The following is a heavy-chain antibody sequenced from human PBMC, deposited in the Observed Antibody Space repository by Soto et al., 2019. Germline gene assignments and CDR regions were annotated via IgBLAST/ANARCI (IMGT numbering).Heavy chain of an antibody. CDR3: ARDYQLLFYYYGMDV. J-gene: IGHJ6*02. D-gene: IGHD2-2*01. V-gene: IGHV3-21*01. CDR2: ISSSSSYI. CDR1: GFTFSSYS. Sequence: VGSLRLSCAASGFTFSSYSMNWVRQAPGKGLEWVSSISSSSSYIYYADSVKGRFTISRDNAKNSLYLQMNSLRAEDTAVYYCARDYQLLFYYYGMDVWGQGTTVTVSS.